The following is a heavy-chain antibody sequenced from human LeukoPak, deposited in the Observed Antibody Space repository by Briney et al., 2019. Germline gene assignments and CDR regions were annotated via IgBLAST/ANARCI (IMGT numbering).Heavy chain of an antibody. V-gene: IGHV4-61*02. D-gene: IGHD6-13*01. CDR3: ARDQLVGQGFDP. CDR2: IYTSGST. CDR1: GGSISSSSYY. Sequence: SETLSLTCTVSGGSISSSSYYWSWIRQPAGKGLEWIGRIYTSGSTNYNPSLKSRVTMSVDTSKNQFSLKLSSVTAADTAVYYCARDQLVGQGFDPWGQGTLVTVSS. J-gene: IGHJ5*02.